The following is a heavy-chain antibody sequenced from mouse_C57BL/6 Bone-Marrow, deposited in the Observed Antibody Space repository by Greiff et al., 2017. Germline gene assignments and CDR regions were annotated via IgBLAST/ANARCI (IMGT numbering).Heavy chain of an antibody. CDR3: ARKDYGSRGDY. Sequence: QVQLKQSGPELVKPGASVTISCKASGYAFSSSWMNWVKQRPGKGLEWIGRIYPGDGDTNYNGKFKGKATLTADKSSSTAYMQLSSLTYEDSAVYFCARKDYGSRGDYWGQGTTLTVSS. J-gene: IGHJ2*01. V-gene: IGHV1-82*01. CDR1: GYAFSSSW. CDR2: IYPGDGDT. D-gene: IGHD1-1*01.